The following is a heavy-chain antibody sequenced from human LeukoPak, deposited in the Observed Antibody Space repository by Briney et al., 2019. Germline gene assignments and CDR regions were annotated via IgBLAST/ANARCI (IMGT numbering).Heavy chain of an antibody. Sequence: ASVKVSCKVSGYTLTELSMHWVRQAPGKGLEWMGGFDPEDGETIYAQKFQGRVTMTEDTSTDTAYMELSSLRSEDTAVYYCARTSNVIITSQNIVIDAEFDYWGQGTLVTVSS. D-gene: IGHD2/OR15-2a*01. J-gene: IGHJ4*02. CDR3: ARTSNVIITSQNIVIDAEFDY. CDR1: GYTLTELS. V-gene: IGHV1-24*01. CDR2: FDPEDGET.